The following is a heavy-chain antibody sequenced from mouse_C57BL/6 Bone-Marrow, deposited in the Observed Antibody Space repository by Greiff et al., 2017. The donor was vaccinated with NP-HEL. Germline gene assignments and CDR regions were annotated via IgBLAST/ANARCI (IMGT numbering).Heavy chain of an antibody. D-gene: IGHD1-1*01. CDR2: IDPEDGET. CDR1: GFNIKDYY. Sequence: EVQLQQSGAELVKPGASVKLSCTASGFNIKDYYMHWVKQRTEQGLEWIGRIDPEDGETKYVPKFQGKATITADTSSNTAYQQLSSLTSKDNAVYYCARPDYYGSSYWYFDVWGTGTTVTVSS. V-gene: IGHV14-2*01. CDR3: ARPDYYGSSYWYFDV. J-gene: IGHJ1*03.